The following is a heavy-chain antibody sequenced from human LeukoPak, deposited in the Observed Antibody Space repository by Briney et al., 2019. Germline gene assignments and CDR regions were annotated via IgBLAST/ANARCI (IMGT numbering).Heavy chain of an antibody. D-gene: IGHD3-22*01. J-gene: IGHJ4*02. Sequence: ASVKVSCKASGYTFTGYYMHWVRQAPGQGLEWMGWINPNSGGTNYAQKFQGWVTMTRDTSISTAYMELSRLRSDDTAVYYCARDLGGAVVGIIPLFDYWGQGTLVTVSS. CDR3: ARDLGGAVVGIIPLFDY. CDR2: INPNSGGT. V-gene: IGHV1-2*04. CDR1: GYTFTGYY.